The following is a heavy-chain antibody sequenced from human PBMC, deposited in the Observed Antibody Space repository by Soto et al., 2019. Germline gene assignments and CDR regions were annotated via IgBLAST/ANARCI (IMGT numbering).Heavy chain of an antibody. CDR3: ARVSGTYYYYMDV. D-gene: IGHD1-7*01. Sequence: PSETLSLTCTVSGGSISSYYWSWIRQPPRKGLEWIGYIYYSGSTNYNPSLKSRVTISVDTSKNQFSLKLSSVTAADTAVYYCARVSGTYYYYMDVWGKGTTVTVSS. CDR1: GGSISSYY. CDR2: IYYSGST. J-gene: IGHJ6*03. V-gene: IGHV4-59*01.